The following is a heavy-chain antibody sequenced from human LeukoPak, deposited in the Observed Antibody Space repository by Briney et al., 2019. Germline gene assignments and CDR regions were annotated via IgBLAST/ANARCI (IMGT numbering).Heavy chain of an antibody. V-gene: IGHV3-48*04. CDR3: ARDIVVVPAVNNWFDP. CDR1: GFTFSSYS. Sequence: GGSLTLSCSASGFTFSSYSMNWVRQAPGKGLEWVSYISSSSSIIYYADSVKGRFTISRDNAKNSLYLQMNSLRAEDTAVYYCARDIVVVPAVNNWFDPWGQGTLVTVSS. J-gene: IGHJ5*02. D-gene: IGHD2-2*01. CDR2: ISSSSSII.